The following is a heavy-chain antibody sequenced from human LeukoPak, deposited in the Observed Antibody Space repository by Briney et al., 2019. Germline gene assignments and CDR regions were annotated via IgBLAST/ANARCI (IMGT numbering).Heavy chain of an antibody. CDR2: ISGSGGST. J-gene: IGHJ4*02. CDR1: GFTFSSYA. D-gene: IGHD6-19*01. CDR3: AKDPVTGAVAGPLDY. V-gene: IGHV3-23*01. Sequence: GGSLRPACAASGFTFSSYAISWVRQAPGKGLEWVSAISGSGGSTYYADSMKGRFTIATDTSKNTLYLQMSSLRAEDPAVYYCAKDPVTGAVAGPLDYWGQGTLVTVSS.